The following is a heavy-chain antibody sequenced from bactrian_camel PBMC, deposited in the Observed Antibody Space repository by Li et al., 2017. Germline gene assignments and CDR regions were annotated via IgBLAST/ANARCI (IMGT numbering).Heavy chain of an antibody. V-gene: IGHV3S40*01. CDR2: IDSAGGP. D-gene: IGHD5*01. J-gene: IGHJ4*01. Sequence: VQLVESGGGLVQPGGSLRLSRAASGFSFSTHVMTWVRQAPGKGLEWVSTIDSAGGPYYADSIQGRFTVSRDNAKNTVYLQMNSLKSEDTALYYCATRPGVSWGGGYNYWGQGTQVTVS. CDR1: GFSFSTHV. CDR3: ATRPGVSWGGGYNY.